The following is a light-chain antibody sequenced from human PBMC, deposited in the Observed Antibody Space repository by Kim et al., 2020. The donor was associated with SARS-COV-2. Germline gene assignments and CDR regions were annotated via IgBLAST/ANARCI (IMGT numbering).Light chain of an antibody. CDR2: GAS. CDR1: QSVSSSY. V-gene: IGKV3-20*01. CDR3: QQYGSSHT. J-gene: IGKJ2*01. Sequence: EIVLTQSPGTLSLSPGERATLSCRASQSVSSSYLAWYQQKPGQAPRHLIYGASSRATGIPDRFSGSGSGTDFTLTISRLEPEDFAVYYCQQYGSSHTFGQGPKLEI.